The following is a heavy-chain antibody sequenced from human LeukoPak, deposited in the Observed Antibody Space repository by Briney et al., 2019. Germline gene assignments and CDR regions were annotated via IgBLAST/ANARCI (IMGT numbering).Heavy chain of an antibody. D-gene: IGHD4-23*01. Sequence: GGSLRLSCAASGFTFSSYWMNWVRQAPGKGLVWVSRIASDGSSTTHADSVKGRFSISRDNAKNTLYLQKNSLRVEDTAVYYCARGRPHGNDYWGQGTLVTVSS. CDR1: GFTFSSYW. V-gene: IGHV3-74*01. CDR3: ARGRPHGNDY. CDR2: IASDGSST. J-gene: IGHJ4*02.